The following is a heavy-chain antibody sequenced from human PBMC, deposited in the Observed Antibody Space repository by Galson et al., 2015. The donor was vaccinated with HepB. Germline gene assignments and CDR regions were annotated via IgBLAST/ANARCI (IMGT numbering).Heavy chain of an antibody. CDR3: ARGARNYFDY. J-gene: IGHJ4*02. Sequence: SLRLSCAASGFIVSDKYMSWVRQAPGKGLEWVSILYGGGSSYYTDSVKGRFTISRDNSKNTLYLQMNSLRVEDTAVYYCARGARNYFDYWGQGTLVTVSS. CDR1: GFIVSDKY. CDR2: LYGGGSS. D-gene: IGHD1-14*01. V-gene: IGHV3-66*01.